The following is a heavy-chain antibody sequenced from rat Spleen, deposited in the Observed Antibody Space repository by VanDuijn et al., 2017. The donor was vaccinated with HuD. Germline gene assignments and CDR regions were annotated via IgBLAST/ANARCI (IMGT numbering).Heavy chain of an antibody. CDR1: GFTFSNYD. CDR2: TTKTGGVI. D-gene: IGHD1-6*01. CDR3: ARRGSYVDWDFDF. J-gene: IGHJ1*01. V-gene: IGHV5-25*01. Sequence: EVQLVESGGGLVQPGRSMKLSCAASGFTFSNYDMAWVRQAPTKGLEWVASTTKTGGVIYYPDSVKGRFTISRDNSKSTLYLQMDSLRSEDTATYYCARRGSYVDWDFDFWGPGTMVTVSS.